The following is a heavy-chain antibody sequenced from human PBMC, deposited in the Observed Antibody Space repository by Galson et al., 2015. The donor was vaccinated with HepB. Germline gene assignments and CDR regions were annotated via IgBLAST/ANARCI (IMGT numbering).Heavy chain of an antibody. CDR3: AILIWSGYWDDYFDY. J-gene: IGHJ4*02. CDR2: IKQDGSEK. CDR1: AFTFSSYW. Sequence: SLRLSCAASAFTFSSYWMSWVRQAPGKGLEWVANIKQDGSEKYYVDSVKGRFTISRDNAKNSLYLQMNSLRAEDTAVYYCAILIWSGYWDDYFDYWGQGTLVTVSS. D-gene: IGHD3-3*01. V-gene: IGHV3-7*03.